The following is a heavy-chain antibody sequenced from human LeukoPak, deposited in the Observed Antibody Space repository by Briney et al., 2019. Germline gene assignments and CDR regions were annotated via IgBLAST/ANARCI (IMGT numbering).Heavy chain of an antibody. CDR1: GYSFTSYW. CDR3: ARAEGVLRYFDWLFSLDY. Sequence: GESLKISCKGSGYSFTSYWIGWVRQMPGKGLEWMGIIYPGDSDTRYSPSFQGQVTISADKSISTAYLQWSSLKASDTAMYYCARAEGVLRYFDWLFSLDYWGQGTLVTVSS. D-gene: IGHD3-9*01. J-gene: IGHJ4*02. CDR2: IYPGDSDT. V-gene: IGHV5-51*01.